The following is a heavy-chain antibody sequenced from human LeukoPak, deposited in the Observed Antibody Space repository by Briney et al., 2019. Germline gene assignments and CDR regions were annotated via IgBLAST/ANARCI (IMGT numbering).Heavy chain of an antibody. D-gene: IGHD3-3*01. J-gene: IGHJ4*02. Sequence: GGSLRLSCVASGFSLSNYNMNWVRQAPGKGLEWISSVSSSSHIYYIDSVKGRFTISRDNAKNSLYLQMDSLGAEDTAVYYCAREAYYDFWSGYPLYYFDYWGQGTLVTVSS. CDR1: GFSLSNYN. CDR3: AREAYYDFWSGYPLYYFDY. CDR2: VSSSSHI. V-gene: IGHV3-21*04.